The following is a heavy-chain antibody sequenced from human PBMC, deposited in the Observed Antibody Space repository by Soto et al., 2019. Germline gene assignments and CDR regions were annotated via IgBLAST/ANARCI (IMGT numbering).Heavy chain of an antibody. D-gene: IGHD1-20*01. CDR2: INPSGGST. CDR1: GYTFTSYY. V-gene: IGHV1-46*01. CDR3: ARLTYLNTWPVFDY. J-gene: IGHJ4*02. Sequence: ASVKVSCKASGYTFTSYYMHWVRQAPGQGLEWMGIINPSGGSTSYAQKFQGRVTFTADETTATVYMELSSLRADDTAIYYCARLTYLNTWPVFDYWGQGTLVTVSS.